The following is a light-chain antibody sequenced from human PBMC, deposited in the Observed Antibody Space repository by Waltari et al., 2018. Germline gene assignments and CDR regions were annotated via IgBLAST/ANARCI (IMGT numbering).Light chain of an antibody. CDR1: QSVSSY. CDR2: YAS. V-gene: IGKV3-11*01. CDR3: QQRSNWPPLT. J-gene: IGKJ4*01. Sequence: EIVLTQSPATLSLSPGERATLSCRASQSVSSYLAWYQQKPGQAPRLLISYASNRATGIPARFSGSGTGTDFTLTISSLEPEDFAVYYCQQRSNWPPLTFGGGTKVEIK.